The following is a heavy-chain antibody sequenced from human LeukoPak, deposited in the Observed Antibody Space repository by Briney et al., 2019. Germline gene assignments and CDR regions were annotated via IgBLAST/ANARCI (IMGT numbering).Heavy chain of an antibody. J-gene: IGHJ4*02. D-gene: IGHD1-26*01. Sequence: ASVKVFCKASGYTFTGYYMHWVRQAPGQGLEWMGWINPNSGGTNYAQKFQGRVTMTRDTSISTAYMELSRLRSDDTAVYYCARAARGIVGATNYKPLIDYWGQGTLVTVSS. V-gene: IGHV1-2*02. CDR1: GYTFTGYY. CDR3: ARAARGIVGATNYKPLIDY. CDR2: INPNSGGT.